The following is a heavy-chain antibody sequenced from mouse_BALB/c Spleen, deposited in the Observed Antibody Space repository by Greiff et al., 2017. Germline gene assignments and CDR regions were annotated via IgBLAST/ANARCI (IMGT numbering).Heavy chain of an antibody. Sequence: VQLQQSGAELVRPGTSVKVSCKASGYAFTNYLIEWVKQRPGQGLEWIGVINPGSGGTNYNEKFKGKATLTADKSSSTAYMQLSSLTSDDSAVYFCARRGGNGYFDVWGAGTTVTVSS. V-gene: IGHV1-54*01. CDR2: INPGSGGT. CDR1: GYAFTNYL. D-gene: IGHD2-1*01. CDR3: ARRGGNGYFDV. J-gene: IGHJ1*01.